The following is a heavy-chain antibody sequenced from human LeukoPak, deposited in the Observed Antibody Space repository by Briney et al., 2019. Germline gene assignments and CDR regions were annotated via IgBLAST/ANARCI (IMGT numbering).Heavy chain of an antibody. J-gene: IGHJ4*02. CDR3: ARGAGWYQF. V-gene: IGHV4-59*01. CDR2: IYDTGST. Sequence: SETLSLTCSVSGGSINSDYWSWLRQPPGKGLGWIGYIYDTGSTNYNPSLKNRVTISVDRSRNQFSLKMSSVTAADTAVYYCARGAGWYQFWGQGTLVTVSS. D-gene: IGHD6-19*01. CDR1: GGSINSDY.